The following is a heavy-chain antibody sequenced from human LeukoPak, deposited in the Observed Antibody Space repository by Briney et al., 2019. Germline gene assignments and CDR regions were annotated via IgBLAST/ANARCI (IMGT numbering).Heavy chain of an antibody. CDR3: ARMKIAYCGGDCYSNWFDP. Sequence: SETLSLTCAVSGGSISSGDYYWSWIRQPPGQGLEWIGYIYYSGSTYYNPSLKSRVTISVDTSKNQFSLKLSSVTAADTAVYYCARMKIAYCGGDCYSNWFDPWGQGTLVTVSS. CDR2: IYYSGST. J-gene: IGHJ5*02. D-gene: IGHD2-21*02. CDR1: GGSISSGDYY. V-gene: IGHV4-30-4*02.